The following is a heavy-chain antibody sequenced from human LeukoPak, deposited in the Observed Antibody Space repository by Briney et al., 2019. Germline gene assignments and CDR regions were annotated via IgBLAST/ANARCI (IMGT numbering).Heavy chain of an antibody. J-gene: IGHJ6*02. D-gene: IGHD3-10*01. CDR3: AGDRWFGDPTWGYYGMDV. V-gene: IGHV1-2*02. Sequence: ASVKVSCKASGYTFTGYYMHWVRQAPGQGLEWMGWINPNSGGTNYAQKFQGRVTMTRDTSISTAYMELSRLRSDDTAVYYCAGDRWFGDPTWGYYGMDVWGQGTTVTVSS. CDR1: GYTFTGYY. CDR2: INPNSGGT.